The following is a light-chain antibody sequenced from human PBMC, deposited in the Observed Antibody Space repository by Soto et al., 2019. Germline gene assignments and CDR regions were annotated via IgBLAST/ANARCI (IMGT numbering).Light chain of an antibody. CDR2: DAS. J-gene: IGKJ1*01. CDR3: QQYNSYST. CDR1: QSISSW. Sequence: IQMTHAPSTLSASVVDRVTITFRASQSISSWLAWYQQKPGKAPKLLIYDASSLESGVPSRFSGSGSGTEFTLTISSLQPDDFATYYCQQYNSYSTFGQGTKVDIK. V-gene: IGKV1-5*01.